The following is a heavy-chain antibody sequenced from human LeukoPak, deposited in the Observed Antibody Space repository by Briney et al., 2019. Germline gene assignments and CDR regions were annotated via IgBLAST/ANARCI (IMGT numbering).Heavy chain of an antibody. CDR2: ISAYNGNT. J-gene: IGHJ4*02. CDR3: ARAGITGTLLGEDY. CDR1: GYTFTSYG. Sequence: GASVKVSCKASGYTFTSYGISWVRQAPGQGLEWMGWISAYNGNTNYAQKLQGRVTMTTDTSTSTAYMELRSLRSGDTAVCYCARAGITGTLLGEDYWGQGTLVTVSS. V-gene: IGHV1-18*01. D-gene: IGHD1-7*01.